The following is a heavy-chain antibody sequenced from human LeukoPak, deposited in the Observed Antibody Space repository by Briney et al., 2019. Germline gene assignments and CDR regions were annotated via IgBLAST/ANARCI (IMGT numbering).Heavy chain of an antibody. CDR2: ISAYNGNT. CDR1: GYTFTSYG. J-gene: IGHJ3*02. Sequence: ASVKVSCKASGYTFTSYGISWVRQAPGQGLEWMGWISAYNGNTKYAQKLQGRVSMTTDTSTTTAYMELRSLRSDDTAVYYCAREPFIGSYAADDAFDIWGQGTMVNVSP. CDR3: AREPFIGSYAADDAFDI. V-gene: IGHV1-18*01. D-gene: IGHD1-26*01.